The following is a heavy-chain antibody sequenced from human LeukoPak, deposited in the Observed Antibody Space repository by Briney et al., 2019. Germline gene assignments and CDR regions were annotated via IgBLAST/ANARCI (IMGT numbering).Heavy chain of an antibody. Sequence: ASVKVSCKASGYTFTSYAMNWVRQAPGQGLEWMGWINPNSGGTNYAQKFQGRVTMTRDTSISTAYMELSRLRSDDTAVYYCARGEKQLDSPFDYWGQGTLVTVSS. CDR3: ARGEKQLDSPFDY. V-gene: IGHV1-2*02. J-gene: IGHJ4*02. CDR2: INPNSGGT. D-gene: IGHD6-13*01. CDR1: GYTFTSYA.